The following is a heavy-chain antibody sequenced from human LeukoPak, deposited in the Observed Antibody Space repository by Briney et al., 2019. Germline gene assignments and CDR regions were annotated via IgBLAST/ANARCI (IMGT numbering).Heavy chain of an antibody. V-gene: IGHV3-7*01. CDR2: INQDGSVK. CDR3: ASGDVFDY. J-gene: IGHJ4*02. CDR1: GFTFSSSW. D-gene: IGHD4-17*01. Sequence: TGESLRLSCAASGFTFSSSWMSWVRQAPGKGLEWVANINQDGSVKHSVDSVKGRFTISRDNAKNSLFLEMNSLRAEDTAVYFCASGDVFDYWGQGTLVTVSS.